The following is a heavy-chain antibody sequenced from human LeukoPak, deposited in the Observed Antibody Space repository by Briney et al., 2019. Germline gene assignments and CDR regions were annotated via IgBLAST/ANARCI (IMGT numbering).Heavy chain of an antibody. CDR3: AKGLYSSSWKDAFDI. J-gene: IGHJ3*02. CDR2: IYSGGTT. CDR1: GISVSNNY. D-gene: IGHD6-13*01. V-gene: IGHV3-53*05. Sequence: GGSLRLSCAASGISVSNNYMNWVRQAPGKGPEWVSIIYSGGTTYYADSVKGRFTISRDNAKNSLYLQMNSLRAEDMALYYCAKGLYSSSWKDAFDIWGQGTMVTVSS.